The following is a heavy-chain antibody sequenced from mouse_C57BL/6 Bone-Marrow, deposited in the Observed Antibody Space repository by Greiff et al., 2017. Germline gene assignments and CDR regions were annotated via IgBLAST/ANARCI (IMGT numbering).Heavy chain of an antibody. CDR2: IDPSDSDT. J-gene: IGHJ2*01. CDR1: GYTFTSYW. V-gene: IGHV1-69*01. D-gene: IGHD2-5*01. Sequence: QVHVKQPGAELVMPGASVKLSCKASGYTFTSYWMHWVKQRPGQGLEWIGEIDPSDSDTNYNQKFKGKSTLTVDKSSSTAYMQLSSLTSEDSAVYYCAREGPTIVTSYYFDYWGQGTTLTVSS. CDR3: AREGPTIVTSYYFDY.